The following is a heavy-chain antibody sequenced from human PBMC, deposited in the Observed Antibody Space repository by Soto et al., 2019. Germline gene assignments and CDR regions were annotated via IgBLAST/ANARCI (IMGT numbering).Heavy chain of an antibody. Sequence: PGGSLRLSCAASGFTLNDYAMHWVRQVPGKGLEWVSSIDWNAETLDYADTVKGRFTISRDNAKNSLYLQINSLRTEDTALYYCTKCRSSWVESGMEVWGQGITVTVSS. J-gene: IGHJ6*02. V-gene: IGHV3-9*01. CDR2: IDWNAETL. CDR1: GFTLNDYA. CDR3: TKCRSSWVESGMEV.